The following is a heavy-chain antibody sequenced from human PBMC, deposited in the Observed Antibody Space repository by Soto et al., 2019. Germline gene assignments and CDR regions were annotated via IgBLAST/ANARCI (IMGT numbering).Heavy chain of an antibody. J-gene: IGHJ6*02. Sequence: GASVKVSGKASGGTFSSYAISWVRQAPGQGLEWMGGIIPIFGTANYAQKFQGRVTITADESTSTAYMELSSLRSEDTAVYYCARGGGWVVTAALYYYYGMDVWGQGTTVTVSS. V-gene: IGHV1-69*13. D-gene: IGHD2-21*02. CDR3: ARGGGWVVTAALYYYYGMDV. CDR2: IIPIFGTA. CDR1: GGTFSSYA.